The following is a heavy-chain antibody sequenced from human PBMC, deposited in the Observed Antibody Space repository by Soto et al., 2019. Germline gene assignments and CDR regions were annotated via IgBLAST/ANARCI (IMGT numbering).Heavy chain of an antibody. J-gene: IGHJ3*02. CDR2: MYPDDSDI. V-gene: IGHV5-51*01. CDR1: GYSFSFYW. Sequence: HGESLKISCKASGYSFSFYWIGWVRQMPGKVLEWMAIMYPDDSDIRYSPSFEAHVTISADKSTSTAFLQWSSLKASDTAMYYCATAYVYDFENSNYYRDAFDIWGQGXLVTVSS. CDR3: ATAYVYDFENSNYYRDAFDI. D-gene: IGHD3-22*01.